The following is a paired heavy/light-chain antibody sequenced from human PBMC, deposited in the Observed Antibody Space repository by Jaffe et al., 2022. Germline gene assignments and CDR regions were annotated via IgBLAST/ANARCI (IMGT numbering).Light chain of an antibody. CDR2: GNS. V-gene: IGLV1-40*01. Sequence: QFLLTQPPSVSGAPGQRVTISCTGSSSNIGSGYDVHWYQQLPRTAPKLLIHGNSYRPSGVPDRFSGSKSGTSASLAITGLQAEDEADYYCQSYDSSLGMVFGGGTKLTVL. CDR3: QSYDSSLGMV. CDR1: SSNIGSGYD. J-gene: IGLJ3*02.
Heavy chain of an antibody. CDR3: TLGHCSGGSCYILPYYYSYYMDV. CDR2: ITSKTDGGTT. CDR1: GFTFSNAW. Sequence: EVQLVESGGGLVKPGGSLRLSCAASGFTFSNAWMSWVRQAPGKGLEWVGRITSKTDGGTTDYAAPVKGRFTISRDDSKNTLYLQMNSLKTEDTAVYYCTLGHCSGGSCYILPYYYSYYMDVWGKGTTVTVSS. V-gene: IGHV3-15*01. D-gene: IGHD2-15*01. J-gene: IGHJ6*03.